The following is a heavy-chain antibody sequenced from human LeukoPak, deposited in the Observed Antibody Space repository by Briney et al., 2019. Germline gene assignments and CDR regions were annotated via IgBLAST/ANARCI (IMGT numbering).Heavy chain of an antibody. D-gene: IGHD2-15*01. J-gene: IGHJ5*02. V-gene: IGHV3-23*01. CDR1: GFTFSSYG. CDR2: TSGSGGKT. CDR3: AKSRGGSFPGGFDP. Sequence: GGSLRLSCAASGFTFSSYGMSWVRQAPGKGLEWVSGTSGSGGKTYNADSLKGRFTISRDNSKNTLYLQMNSLRVEDTAIYYCAKSRGGSFPGGFDPWGHGTLVTISS.